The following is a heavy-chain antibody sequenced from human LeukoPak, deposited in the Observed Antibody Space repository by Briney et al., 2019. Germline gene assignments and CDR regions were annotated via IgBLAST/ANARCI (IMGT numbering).Heavy chain of an antibody. V-gene: IGHV3-23*01. CDR1: GFSFRNYA. CDR2: IISSAAIT. Sequence: GGSLRLSCAASGFSFRNYAMTWVRQAPGKGLEWVSGIISSAAITYYADSVKGRFTISRDNSKNTLYLQMNSLRAEDTAVYYCAKQRVGTPYWSFDLWGRGTLVTVSS. J-gene: IGHJ2*01. CDR3: AKQRVGTPYWSFDL.